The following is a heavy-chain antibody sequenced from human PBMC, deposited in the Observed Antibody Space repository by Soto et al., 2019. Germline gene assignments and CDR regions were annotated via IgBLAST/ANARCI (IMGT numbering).Heavy chain of an antibody. V-gene: IGHV4-59*08. CDR2: ISSAGST. CDR1: GASVGNNY. Sequence: VQVQESGPGLVKPSETLSLTCSVSGASVGNNYWSWIRQTPGKGLEWIGCISSAGSTIYNPSLKSRLTISKDMSKNQISLSLRSVTAADTAVYYCATPEKFQDYGYDLWGQGTMVIVS. CDR3: ATPEKFQDYGYDL. J-gene: IGHJ3*01.